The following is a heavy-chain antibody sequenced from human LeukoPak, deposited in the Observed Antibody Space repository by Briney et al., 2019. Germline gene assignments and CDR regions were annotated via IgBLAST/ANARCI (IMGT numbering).Heavy chain of an antibody. Sequence: PGGSLRLSCAASGFTFSSYWMHWVRQAPGKGLVWVSRINTDGSSTSYADSVKGRFTISRDNAKNTLYLQMSSLRAEDTAVYYCARGEYSSSSSYYYYYYMDVWGKGTTVTVSS. V-gene: IGHV3-74*01. CDR2: INTDGSST. CDR1: GFTFSSYW. J-gene: IGHJ6*03. CDR3: ARGEYSSSSSYYYYYYMDV. D-gene: IGHD6-6*01.